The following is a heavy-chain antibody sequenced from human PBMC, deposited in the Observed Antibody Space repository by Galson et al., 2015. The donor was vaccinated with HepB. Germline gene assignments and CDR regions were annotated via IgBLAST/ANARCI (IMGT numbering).Heavy chain of an antibody. Sequence: SVKVSCKASGGTLSSYAVSWVRQAPGQGLEWMGGSIPITGITNYTQNFQGRVSISADESMNTAYMELRSLRSDDTAVYYCAGAISLIGLTMVRGVISSYYGMHVWGQGTSVTVSS. J-gene: IGHJ6*02. D-gene: IGHD3-10*01. CDR3: AGAISLIGLTMVRGVISSYYGMHV. V-gene: IGHV1-69*10. CDR1: GGTLSSYA. CDR2: SIPITGIT.